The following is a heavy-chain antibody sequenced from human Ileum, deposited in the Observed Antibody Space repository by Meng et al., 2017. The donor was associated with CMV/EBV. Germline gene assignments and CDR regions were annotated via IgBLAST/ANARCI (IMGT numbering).Heavy chain of an antibody. J-gene: IGHJ5*02. D-gene: IGHD5-12*01. Sequence: QVQRQDSGPGLVKPSQTLSLTCTVSGASITNDDYYWSWIRQPPGKGLEWIGYIYYNGITYYNPSLKSRIAILVDTSKSQFSLIVSSVTAADTAVYYCAKYSGPSRWFDPWGQGTLVTVSS. CDR3: AKYSGPSRWFDP. CDR2: IYYNGIT. CDR1: GASITNDDYY. V-gene: IGHV4-30-4*01.